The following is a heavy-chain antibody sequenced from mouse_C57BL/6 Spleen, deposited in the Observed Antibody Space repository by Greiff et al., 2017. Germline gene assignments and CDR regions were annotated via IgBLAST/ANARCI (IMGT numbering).Heavy chain of an antibody. CDR3: ARSNVLGREFDY. D-gene: IGHD4-1*01. Sequence: EVQVVESGGGLVQPGGSLSLSCAASGFTFTDYYMSWVRQPPGKALEWVGFIRNKANGYTTEYSVSVKGRFTISRDNSHSILYLQMNALRAEDSATYYCARSNVLGREFDYWGQGTSVTVSS. CDR1: GFTFTDYY. J-gene: IGHJ4*01. CDR2: IRNKANGYTT. V-gene: IGHV7-3*01.